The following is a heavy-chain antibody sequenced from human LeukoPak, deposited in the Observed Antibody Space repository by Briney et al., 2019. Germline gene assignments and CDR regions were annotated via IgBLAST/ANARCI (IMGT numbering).Heavy chain of an antibody. CDR2: IWYDGSNK. D-gene: IGHD6-6*01. Sequence: GRSLRLSCAASGFTFSSYGMHWVRQAPGKGLEWVAVIWYDGSNKYYADSVKGRFTISRDNSKNTLYLQMNSLRAEDTAVYYGAIDLTRGIAARLGYWGQGTLVTVSS. CDR3: AIDLTRGIAARLGY. V-gene: IGHV3-33*01. J-gene: IGHJ4*02. CDR1: GFTFSSYG.